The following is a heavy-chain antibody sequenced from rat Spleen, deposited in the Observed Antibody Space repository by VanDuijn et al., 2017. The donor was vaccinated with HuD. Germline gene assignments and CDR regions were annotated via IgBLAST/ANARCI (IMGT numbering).Heavy chain of an antibody. Sequence: QVQLKESGPGLVQPSQTLSLTCTVSGFSVSSHGVIWVRQPPGKGLEWMGRMRYNGDTSYNSALKSRLSISRDTSKNQVFLKMNSLQTDDTGTYYCTIHPRYWGQGVMVTVSS. CDR3: TIHPRY. CDR2: MRYNGDT. D-gene: IGHD3-1*01. J-gene: IGHJ2*01. CDR1: GFSVSSHG. V-gene: IGHV2-63*01.